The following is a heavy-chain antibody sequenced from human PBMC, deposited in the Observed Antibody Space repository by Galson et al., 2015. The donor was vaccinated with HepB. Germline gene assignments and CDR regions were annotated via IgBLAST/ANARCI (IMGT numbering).Heavy chain of an antibody. D-gene: IGHD6-13*01. Sequence: QSGAEVKKPGDSLKISCKFSGYTFTNNWIGWVRQMPGKGLEWMGIIYPRDSDTRYSPSFEGQVTISADKSIDTAYLQWSSLKASDTAIYYCARLQQPKMFDSWGQGTLVTVSS. CDR1: GYTFTNNW. V-gene: IGHV5-51*03. J-gene: IGHJ4*02. CDR3: ARLQQPKMFDS. CDR2: IYPRDSDT.